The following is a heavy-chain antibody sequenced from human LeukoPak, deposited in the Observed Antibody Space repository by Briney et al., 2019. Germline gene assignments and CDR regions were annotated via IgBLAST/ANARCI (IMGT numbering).Heavy chain of an antibody. CDR3: ARTPLRVVVTATAYYSDY. CDR1: GYTFTGYY. CDR2: INPNSGGT. Sequence: ASXKVSCKASGYTFTGYYMHWVRQAPGQGLEWMGRINPNSGGTNYAQKFQGRVTMTRDTSISTAYMELSRLRSDDTAVYYCARTPLRVVVTATAYYSDYWGQGTLVTVSS. J-gene: IGHJ4*02. D-gene: IGHD2-21*02. V-gene: IGHV1-2*06.